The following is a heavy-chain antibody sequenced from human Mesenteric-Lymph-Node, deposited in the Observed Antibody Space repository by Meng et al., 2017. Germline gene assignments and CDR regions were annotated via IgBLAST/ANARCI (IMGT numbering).Heavy chain of an antibody. Sequence: SETLSLTCTVSGGSISSSSYYWSWIRQPPGKGLEWIGEINHSGSTNYNPSLKSRVTISVDTSKNQFSLKLSSVPAADTAVYSCARVGYCSSTSCYVGDWFYYGMDVWGQGTTVTVSS. CDR3: ARVGYCSSTSCYVGDWFYYGMDV. V-gene: IGHV4-39*07. CDR2: INHSGST. J-gene: IGHJ6*02. CDR1: GGSISSSSYY. D-gene: IGHD2-2*01.